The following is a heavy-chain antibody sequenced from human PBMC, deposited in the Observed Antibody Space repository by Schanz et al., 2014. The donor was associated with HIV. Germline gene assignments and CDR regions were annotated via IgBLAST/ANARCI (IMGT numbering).Heavy chain of an antibody. V-gene: IGHV3-7*01. CDR1: GFTFSNYW. D-gene: IGHD2-21*02. CDR2: INQDGSEF. Sequence: EVQLVESGGGLVQPGGSLSLYCAASGFTFSNYWMSWVRQAPGKGLEWVANINQDGSEFYYVDSVKGRFTISRDNAKNFLYLQMSSLRAEDTAVYYCARGQDIVVVTADFDIWGQGTMVTVSS. J-gene: IGHJ3*02. CDR3: ARGQDIVVVTADFDI.